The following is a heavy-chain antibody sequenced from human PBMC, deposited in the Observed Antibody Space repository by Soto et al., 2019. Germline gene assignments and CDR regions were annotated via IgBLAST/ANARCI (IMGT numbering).Heavy chain of an antibody. CDR1: GFTVRSYG. D-gene: IGHD1-26*01. Sequence: WGSLRLSCAASGFTVRSYGMTGFRQAPGKGLVWVSRINSDGSSTSYADSVKGRFTVSRDNAKNTLYLQMNSLRAEDTVVYFCSRADDGIHYLCNYLAYWGKGTSVPVSS. CDR2: INSDGSST. CDR3: SRADDGIHYLCNYLAY. J-gene: IGHJ4*02. V-gene: IGHV3-74*01.